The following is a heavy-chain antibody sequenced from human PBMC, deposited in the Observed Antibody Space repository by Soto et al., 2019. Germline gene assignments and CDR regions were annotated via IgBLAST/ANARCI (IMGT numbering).Heavy chain of an antibody. D-gene: IGHD2-21*01. Sequence: QVQLQQWGAGLVKPSGTLSLICAVSGGSLSGNCWSWVRQTPGKGPEWIGEITHSGTTNYNPSLKRRVTMSLAMSKNQFSLNLNSVTAADTAVYYCARLATGTLIQHVVRRPFDVGGQGTMVTVSS. J-gene: IGHJ3*01. CDR1: GGSLSGNC. CDR3: ARLATGTLIQHVVRRPFDV. CDR2: ITHSGTT. V-gene: IGHV4-34*01.